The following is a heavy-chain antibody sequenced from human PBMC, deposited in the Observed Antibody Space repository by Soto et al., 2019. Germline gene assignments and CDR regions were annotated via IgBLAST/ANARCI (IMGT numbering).Heavy chain of an antibody. CDR3: ARPYHLRPNRYLDPLIYWFDT. J-gene: IGHJ5*02. CDR2: IYSGGST. D-gene: IGHD3-9*01. V-gene: IGHV3-66*04. Sequence: GGSLRLSCAASGFTVSSNYMSWVRQAPGKGLEWVSVIYSGGSTYYADSVKGRFTIARDNSKNKLYLQMNSLRAEDTAVYCCARPYHLRPNRYLDPLIYWFDTWGQGTLVTVSS. CDR1: GFTVSSNY.